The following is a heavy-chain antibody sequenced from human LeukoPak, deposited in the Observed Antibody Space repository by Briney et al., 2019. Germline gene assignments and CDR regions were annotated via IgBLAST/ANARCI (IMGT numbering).Heavy chain of an antibody. CDR2: MYTSGST. Sequence: SETLSLTCTVSGGSISSGSYYWNWIRQPAGKRLEWIGRMYTSGSTYYNPSLRSRVTISVDTSKNQFSLKLSSVTAADTAVYYCARGLFPYWYFDLWGRGTLVTVSS. D-gene: IGHD2-21*01. CDR3: ARGLFPYWYFDL. J-gene: IGHJ2*01. V-gene: IGHV4-61*02. CDR1: GGSISSGSYY.